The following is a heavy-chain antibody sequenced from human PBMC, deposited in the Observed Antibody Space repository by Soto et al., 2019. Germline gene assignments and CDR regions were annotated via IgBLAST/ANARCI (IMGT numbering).Heavy chain of an antibody. CDR2: MYNTGST. V-gene: IGHV4-59*01. Sequence: QVQLQESGPGLVKPSETLSLTCTVSGGSISRYYWSWIRQPPGKGLEWIVYMYNTGSTVYNPSFTSRVTISVDTSQNQSSLKLNSVTAVDTAVYYCARDLWGYCGNGCYPLDVWGQGTTVTVSS. CDR1: GGSISRYY. D-gene: IGHD2-21*02. CDR3: ARDLWGYCGNGCYPLDV. J-gene: IGHJ6*02.